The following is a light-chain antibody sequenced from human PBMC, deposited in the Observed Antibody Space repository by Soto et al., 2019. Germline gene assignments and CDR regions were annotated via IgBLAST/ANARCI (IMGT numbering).Light chain of an antibody. Sequence: IQLTQSPSSLSASVGDRVTITCRASQGISSYLAWYQQKPGKAPKLLIYAASTLQSGVPSRFSGSGSGTDFTLTISSLQPEDFATYYCQQSYTSWWTFGQGTKVEIK. CDR1: QGISSY. CDR3: QQSYTSWWT. V-gene: IGKV1-9*01. CDR2: AAS. J-gene: IGKJ1*01.